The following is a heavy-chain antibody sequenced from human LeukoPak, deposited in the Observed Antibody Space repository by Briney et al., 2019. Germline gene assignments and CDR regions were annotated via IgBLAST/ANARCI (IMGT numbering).Heavy chain of an antibody. CDR1: GFTFSSYA. D-gene: IGHD2-2*01. CDR2: ISGSGGST. Sequence: GGSLRLSCAASGFTFSSYAMSWVRQAPGKGLEWVSGISGSGGSTYYADSAKGRFTISRDNSKNTLYLQMNSLRAEDTAVYYCAKRDGYCSSTSCLYYYYMDVWGKGTTVTVSS. V-gene: IGHV3-23*01. J-gene: IGHJ6*03. CDR3: AKRDGYCSSTSCLYYYYMDV.